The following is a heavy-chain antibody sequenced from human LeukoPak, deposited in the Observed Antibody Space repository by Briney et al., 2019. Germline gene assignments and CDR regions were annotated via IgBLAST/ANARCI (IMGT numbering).Heavy chain of an antibody. CDR2: ISSSSSTI. J-gene: IGHJ4*02. D-gene: IGHD3-22*01. Sequence: GGSLRLSCAASGFTFRSYSMNWVRQAPGKGLEWVSYISSSSSTIYYADSVKGRFTISRDNAKNSLYVQMNSLRDEDTAVYFCARARHYYDSSGYYFDYWGQGTLVTVSS. V-gene: IGHV3-48*02. CDR1: GFTFRSYS. CDR3: ARARHYYDSSGYYFDY.